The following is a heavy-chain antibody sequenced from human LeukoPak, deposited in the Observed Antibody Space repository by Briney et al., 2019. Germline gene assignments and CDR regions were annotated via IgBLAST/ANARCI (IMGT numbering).Heavy chain of an antibody. D-gene: IGHD3-22*01. Sequence: SQTLSLTCTVSGGSISSGSYYWSWIRQPAGKGLEWIGRIYTSGSTNYNPSLKSRVTISVDTSKNQFSLKLSSVTGADTAVYYCARELKYYDSSGPFFDYWGQGTLVTVSS. CDR1: GGSISSGSYY. V-gene: IGHV4-61*02. CDR3: ARELKYYDSSGPFFDY. CDR2: IYTSGST. J-gene: IGHJ4*02.